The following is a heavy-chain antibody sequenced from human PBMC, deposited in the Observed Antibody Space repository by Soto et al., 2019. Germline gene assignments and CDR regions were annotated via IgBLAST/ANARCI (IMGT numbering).Heavy chain of an antibody. J-gene: IGHJ5*02. CDR2: TYYRSKWYN. CDR3: ARDLSDIVVVPAALTCFDP. V-gene: IGHV6-1*01. CDR1: GDSVSSNSAA. Sequence: PSQTLSLTCAISGDSVSSNSAAWNWIRQSPSRGLEWLGRTYYRSKWYNDYAVSVKSRVTINPDTSKNQFSLQLNSVTPEDTAVYYCARDLSDIVVVPAALTCFDPWGQGTLVTVSS. D-gene: IGHD2-2*01.